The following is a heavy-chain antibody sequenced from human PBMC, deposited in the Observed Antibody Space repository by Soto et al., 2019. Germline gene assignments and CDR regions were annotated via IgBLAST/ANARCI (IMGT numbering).Heavy chain of an antibody. Sequence: EVQLVESGGGLVQPGRSLRLSCAASGFIFDDFGMHWVRQAPGKGLEWVSGVTWNSGNIDYADSVKGRFTITRDNAKNSLYLQMNSLRGEDTALYYCANDRYGSLEGGMDVWGQGTTVTVSS. D-gene: IGHD1-26*01. V-gene: IGHV3-9*01. CDR2: VTWNSGNI. CDR1: GFIFDDFG. CDR3: ANDRYGSLEGGMDV. J-gene: IGHJ6*02.